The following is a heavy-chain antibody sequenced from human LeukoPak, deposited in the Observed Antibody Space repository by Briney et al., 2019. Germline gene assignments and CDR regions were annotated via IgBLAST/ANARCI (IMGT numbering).Heavy chain of an antibody. V-gene: IGHV3-7*01. CDR1: GFIFSSHW. CDR3: ARDATPPGIIFDY. J-gene: IGHJ4*02. D-gene: IGHD1-14*01. Sequence: PGGSLRLSCAASGFIFSSHWMNWVRQAPGKGLEWVANINQDGSVKYYVDSMKGRFTISRDNAKNSLYLEMSSLRAEDTAVYYCARDATPPGIIFDYWGQGTLVTVSS. CDR2: INQDGSVK.